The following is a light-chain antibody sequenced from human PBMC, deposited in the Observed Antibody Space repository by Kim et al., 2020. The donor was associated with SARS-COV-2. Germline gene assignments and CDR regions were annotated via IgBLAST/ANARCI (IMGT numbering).Light chain of an antibody. CDR1: SSNIGSNT. Sequence: GQRVTISCSGSSSNIGSNTVTWYQQLPGTAPKLLIYSNNQRPSGVPDRFSGSKSGTSASMAISGLQSEDEADYYCAAWDDSLNGPVFGGGTKLTVL. CDR2: SNN. V-gene: IGLV1-44*01. CDR3: AAWDDSLNGPV. J-gene: IGLJ3*02.